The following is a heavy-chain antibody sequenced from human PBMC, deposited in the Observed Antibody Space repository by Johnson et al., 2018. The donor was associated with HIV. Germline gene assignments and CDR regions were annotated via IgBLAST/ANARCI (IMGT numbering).Heavy chain of an antibody. CDR2: IKQDGSEK. J-gene: IGHJ3*02. CDR3: AREGGDYGDSITDDAFDI. Sequence: VQLVESGGGVVQPGRSLRIYCAVSDFTFSNYAMHWVRLAPGKGLQWVANIKQDGSEKYYVDSVRGRFTISRDNAKNSLYLQMNNLRDEDTAVYYCAREGGDYGDSITDDAFDIWGQGTMVIVSS. CDR1: DFTFSNYA. D-gene: IGHD4-17*01. V-gene: IGHV3-7*01.